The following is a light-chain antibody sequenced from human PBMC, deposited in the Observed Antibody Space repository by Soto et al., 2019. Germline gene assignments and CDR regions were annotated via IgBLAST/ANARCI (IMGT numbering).Light chain of an antibody. J-gene: IGLJ3*02. V-gene: IGLV2-14*01. Sequence: QSALTQPASVSGSPGQSITISCTGSSSDVGRYTFVSWYQQHPGKAPKLMIYEVSNRPSGVSNRFSGSKSANTASLTISGLQAEDGAEYYCSSYATSNTVLFGGGPKLTVL. CDR2: EVS. CDR3: SSYATSNTVL. CDR1: SSDVGRYTF.